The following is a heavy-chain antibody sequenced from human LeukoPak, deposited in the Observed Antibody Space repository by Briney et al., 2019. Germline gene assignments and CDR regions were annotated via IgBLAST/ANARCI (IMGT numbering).Heavy chain of an antibody. V-gene: IGHV3-48*04. CDR1: GFTFSSYS. Sequence: GGSLRLSCAASGFTFSSYSMNWVRQAPGKGLEWVSYISGSSSTVDYADSVKGRFTISRDNAKNSLYLQMNSLRAEDTAVYYCAELGITMIGGVWGKGTTVTISS. D-gene: IGHD3-10*02. CDR2: ISGSSSTV. J-gene: IGHJ6*04. CDR3: AELGITMIGGV.